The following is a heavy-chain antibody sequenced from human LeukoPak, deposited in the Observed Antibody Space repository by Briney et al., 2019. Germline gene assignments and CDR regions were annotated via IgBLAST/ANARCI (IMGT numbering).Heavy chain of an antibody. CDR2: ISGSGNYI. CDR3: ARSRTSSPYDKNLNF. V-gene: IGHV3-21*01. Sequence: GGSLRLSCTASGFTFNSYTISWVREAPGKGLEWVSSISGSGNYIYLAASVKGRFTISRDVAQNSVYLQMNSLKDEDTAVYYCARSRTSSPYDKNLNFWGQGTLVIVSS. D-gene: IGHD1-14*01. J-gene: IGHJ4*02. CDR1: GFTFNSYT.